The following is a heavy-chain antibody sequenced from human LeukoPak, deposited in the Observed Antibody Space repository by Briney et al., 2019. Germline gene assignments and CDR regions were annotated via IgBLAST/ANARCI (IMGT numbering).Heavy chain of an antibody. CDR2: IYHSGST. J-gene: IGHJ4*02. CDR3: AISSKKDSGNYYDFDY. V-gene: IGHV4-38-2*02. CDR1: GYSITSGYY. D-gene: IGHD1-26*01. Sequence: PSETLSLTCTVSGYSITSGYYWGWIRQPPGKGLEWIGSIYHSGSTFYSPSLKSRVTISIDTSKNQFSLKVNSVTAADTAVYYCAISSKKDSGNYYDFDYWGQGTLVTVSS.